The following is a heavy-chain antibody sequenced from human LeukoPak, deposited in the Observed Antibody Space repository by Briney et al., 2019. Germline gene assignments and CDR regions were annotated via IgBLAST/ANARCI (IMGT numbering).Heavy chain of an antibody. CDR1: GGSISSYY. J-gene: IGHJ5*02. Sequence: PSETLSLTCTVSGGSISSYYWSWIRQPPGKGLEWIGYIYTSGSTNYNPSLKSRVTISVDTSKNQFSLKLSSVTAADTAVYYCARHGDTAYYDFWSGYYRRGDWFDPWGQGTLVTVSS. CDR2: IYTSGST. V-gene: IGHV4-4*09. D-gene: IGHD3-3*01. CDR3: ARHGDTAYYDFWSGYYRRGDWFDP.